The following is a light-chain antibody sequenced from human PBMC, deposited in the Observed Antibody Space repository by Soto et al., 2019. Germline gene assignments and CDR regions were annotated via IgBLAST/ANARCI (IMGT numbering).Light chain of an antibody. CDR1: QSISTW. V-gene: IGKV1-5*03. J-gene: IGKJ1*01. CDR3: QQYNSYSWT. Sequence: DIQMTQSPSTLSASVGDRVTITCRASQSISTWLAWYQHQPGKAPKLLIYKASTLESGVPSRFSGSGSGTEFTLTISSLQPDDFATYYCQQYNSYSWTFGQGTKVDI. CDR2: KAS.